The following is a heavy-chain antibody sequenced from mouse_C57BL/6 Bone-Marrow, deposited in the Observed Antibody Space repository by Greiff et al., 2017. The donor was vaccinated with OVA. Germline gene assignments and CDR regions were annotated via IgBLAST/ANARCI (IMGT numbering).Heavy chain of an antibody. CDR2: IDPENGDT. CDR1: GFNIKDDY. J-gene: IGHJ2*01. CDR3: TLYYYGRDY. Sequence: VQLQQSGAELVRPGASVKLSCTASGFNIKDDYMHWVKQRPEQGLEWIGWIDPENGDTEYASKFQGKATITADTSSNTAYLQLSSLTSEDTAVYYCTLYYYGRDYRGQGTTLTVSP. V-gene: IGHV14-4*01. D-gene: IGHD1-1*01.